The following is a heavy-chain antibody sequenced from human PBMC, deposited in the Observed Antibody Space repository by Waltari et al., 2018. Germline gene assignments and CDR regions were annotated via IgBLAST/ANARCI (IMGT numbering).Heavy chain of an antibody. V-gene: IGHV3-72*01. CDR1: GFTFSDHY. CDR2: SKNKRCHYAI. J-gene: IGHJ4*02. D-gene: IGHD1-26*01. Sequence: EVQLVESGGGLVQPGGSLRLSCATSGFTFSDHYIDWVRQAPGKGLECVGLSKNKRCHYAIEYAASVRGRFIISRDDARKSLILQMNSLTTEDTAVYYCASRHYGSSDYGGQGTLVTVSS. CDR3: ASRHYGSSDY.